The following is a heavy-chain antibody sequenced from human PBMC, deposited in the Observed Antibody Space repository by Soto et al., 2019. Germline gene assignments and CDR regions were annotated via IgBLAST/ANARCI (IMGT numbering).Heavy chain of an antibody. CDR3: AHETQTGDSPSTFDY. Sequence: DSGPTLVNPTQTLTLTCTFSGFSLSTSGVGVGWIRQPPGKALEWLALIYWNDDKRYSPSLKSRLTITKDTSKNQVVLTMTNMDPVDTATYYCAHETQTGDSPSTFDYWGQGTLVTVSS. CDR2: IYWNDDK. CDR1: GFSLSTSGVG. D-gene: IGHD7-27*01. V-gene: IGHV2-5*01. J-gene: IGHJ4*02.